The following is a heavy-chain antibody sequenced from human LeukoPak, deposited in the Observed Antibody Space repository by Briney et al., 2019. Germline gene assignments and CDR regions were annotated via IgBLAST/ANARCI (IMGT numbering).Heavy chain of an antibody. V-gene: IGHV3-23*01. Sequence: GGSLRLSCAASGFTFSTYAMSWVRQAPGEGLELFSGIIRRGVITYYADSVKGRFTISRDNSKNTLYLQMNSLRAEDTAVYYCAKSTSGWSFDSWGQGTPVSVSS. D-gene: IGHD6-19*01. CDR2: IIRRGVIT. CDR1: GFTFSTYA. J-gene: IGHJ4*02. CDR3: AKSTSGWSFDS.